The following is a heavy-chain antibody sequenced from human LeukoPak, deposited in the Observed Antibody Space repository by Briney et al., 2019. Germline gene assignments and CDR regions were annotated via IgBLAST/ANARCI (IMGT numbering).Heavy chain of an antibody. CDR3: ARGITMVRGVITPGDY. V-gene: IGHV1-46*01. CDR2: INPSGGST. Sequence: ASVKVSCKASGYTFTSYYMHWVRQAPGQGLEWMGIINPSGGSTSYAQKFQGRVTMTRDTSISTAYMELSRLRSDDTAVYYCARGITMVRGVITPGDYWGQGTLVTVSS. D-gene: IGHD3-10*01. CDR1: GYTFTSYY. J-gene: IGHJ4*02.